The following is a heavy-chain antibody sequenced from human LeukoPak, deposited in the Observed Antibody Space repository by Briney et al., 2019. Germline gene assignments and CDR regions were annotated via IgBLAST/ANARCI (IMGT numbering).Heavy chain of an antibody. CDR2: ISYDGSNK. CDR1: GFTFSSYA. J-gene: IGHJ4*02. CDR3: ARDITIFGVARGYYFDY. V-gene: IGHV3-30-3*01. D-gene: IGHD3-3*01. Sequence: GGSLRLSCAASGFTFSSYAMHWVRQAPGKGLEWVAVISYDGSNKYYADSVKGRFTISRDNSKNTLYLQMNSLRAEDTAVYYCARDITIFGVARGYYFDYWGQGTLVTVSS.